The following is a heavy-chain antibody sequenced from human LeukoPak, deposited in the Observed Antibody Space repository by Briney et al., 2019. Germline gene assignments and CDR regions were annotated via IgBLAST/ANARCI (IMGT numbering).Heavy chain of an antibody. Sequence: PSETLSLTCTVSGGSISSSSYYWGWIRQPPGKGLEWIGSIYYSGSTYYNPSLKSRVTISVDTSKNQLSLKLSSVTAADTAVYYCASYRDISYYFDYWGQGTLVTVSS. CDR1: GGSISSSSYY. D-gene: IGHD3-16*02. V-gene: IGHV4-39*01. CDR2: IYYSGST. J-gene: IGHJ4*02. CDR3: ASYRDISYYFDY.